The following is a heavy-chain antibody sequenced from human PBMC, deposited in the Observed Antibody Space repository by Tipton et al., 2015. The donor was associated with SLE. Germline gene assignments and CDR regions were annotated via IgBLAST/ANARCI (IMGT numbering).Heavy chain of an antibody. V-gene: IGHV4-4*07. J-gene: IGHJ3*02. Sequence: TLSLTCTVSGGSISSYYWSWIRQPAGKGLEWIGRTYTSGSTNYNPSLKSRVTMSVDTSKNQFSLKLSSVTAADTAVYYCARAYCSSTSCYVGNAFDIWGQGTMVTVSS. D-gene: IGHD2-2*01. CDR3: ARAYCSSTSCYVGNAFDI. CDR1: GGSISSYY. CDR2: TYTSGST.